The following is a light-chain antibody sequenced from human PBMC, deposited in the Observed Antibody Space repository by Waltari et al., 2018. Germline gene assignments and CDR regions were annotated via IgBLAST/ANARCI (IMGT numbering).Light chain of an antibody. CDR2: GAS. Sequence: VLTQSPGTLSLSPGERATLSCRASQSVSSTYFSWYQQKPCQAPRLLIYGASARATGIPDRFSGSGSGTDFTLTISRLEPEDFAVYYCQQYGMTFGQGTKVEIK. V-gene: IGKV3-20*01. J-gene: IGKJ1*01. CDR1: QSVSSTY. CDR3: QQYGMT.